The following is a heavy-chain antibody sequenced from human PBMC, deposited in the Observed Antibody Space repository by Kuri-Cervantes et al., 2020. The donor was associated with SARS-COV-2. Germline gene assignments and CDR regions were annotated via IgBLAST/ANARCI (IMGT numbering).Heavy chain of an antibody. V-gene: IGHV5-51*01. CDR1: GYSFTSYW. D-gene: IGHD2-2*01. CDR3: ARENIVVVPAAMYAFDI. J-gene: IGHJ3*02. CDR2: IYPGDSDT. Sequence: KVSCKGSGYSFTSYWIGWVRQMPGKGLEWMGIIYPGDSDTRYSPSFQGQVTISADKSISTAYLQWSSLKASDTAMYYCARENIVVVPAAMYAFDIWGQGTMVTVSS.